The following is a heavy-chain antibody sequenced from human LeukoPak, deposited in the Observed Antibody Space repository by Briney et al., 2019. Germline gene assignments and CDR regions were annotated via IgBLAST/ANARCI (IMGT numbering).Heavy chain of an antibody. Sequence: GGSLRLSCAASGFTFSSYAMHWVRQAPGKGLEYVSAISSNGGSTYYANSVKGRFTISRDNSRNTLYLQMGSLRAEDMAVYYCARLWSPRLPAAAYYYYYMDVWGKGTTVTVSS. CDR2: ISSNGGST. V-gene: IGHV3-64*01. CDR3: ARLWSPRLPAAAYYYYYMDV. D-gene: IGHD2-2*01. CDR1: GFTFSSYA. J-gene: IGHJ6*03.